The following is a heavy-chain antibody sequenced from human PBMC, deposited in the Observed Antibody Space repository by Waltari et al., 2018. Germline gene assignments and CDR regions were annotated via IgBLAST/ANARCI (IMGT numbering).Heavy chain of an antibody. CDR2: ISSSSSTI. CDR3: ASAPAGDTIFGAFSTWGLDYMDV. Sequence: EVQLVESGGGLVQPGGSLRLSCAASGFTFRSYSMNWVRKAPGQGLAWVSYISSSSSTIYYADSVKGRFTISRDNAKNSLYLQMNSLRAEDTAVYDCASAPAGDTIFGAFSTWGLDYMDVWGKGTTVTVSS. CDR1: GFTFRSYS. D-gene: IGHD3-3*01. J-gene: IGHJ6*03. V-gene: IGHV3-48*01.